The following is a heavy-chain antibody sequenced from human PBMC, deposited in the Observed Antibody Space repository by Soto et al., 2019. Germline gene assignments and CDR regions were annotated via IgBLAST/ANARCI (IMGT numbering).Heavy chain of an antibody. CDR2: INHSGST. CDR1: GGSFSGYY. CDR3: ARGRSGYDYSFDY. J-gene: IGHJ4*02. Sequence: QVQLQQWGAGLLKPSETLSLTCAVYGGSFSGYYWSWIRQPPGKGLEWIGEINHSGSTNYNPSLKSRVTISVDTSKNHFSLKLSSVTAADTAVYYCARGRSGYDYSFDYWGQGTLVTVSS. D-gene: IGHD5-12*01. V-gene: IGHV4-34*01.